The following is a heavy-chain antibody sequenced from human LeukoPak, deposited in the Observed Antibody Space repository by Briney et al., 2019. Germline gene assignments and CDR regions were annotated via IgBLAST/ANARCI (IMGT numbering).Heavy chain of an antibody. V-gene: IGHV3-74*01. J-gene: IGHJ4*02. CDR2: INSDGSST. Sequence: GGSLRLSCAASGFTFSSYWVHWVRQAPGKGLVWVSRINSDGSSTSYADSVKGRFTISRDNAKNTLYLQMNSLRAEDTAVYYCAREDRVVITYDYWGQGTLVTVSS. CDR3: AREDRVVITYDY. D-gene: IGHD3-22*01. CDR1: GFTFSSYW.